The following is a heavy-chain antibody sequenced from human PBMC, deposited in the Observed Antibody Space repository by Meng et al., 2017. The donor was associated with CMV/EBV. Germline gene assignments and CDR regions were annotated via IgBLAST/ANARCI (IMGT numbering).Heavy chain of an antibody. V-gene: IGHV3-49*04. D-gene: IGHD3-22*01. Sequence: GESLKISCTASGFTFGDYAMSWVRQAPGKGLEWVGFIRSKAYGGTTEYAASVKGRFTISRDDSKSIAYLQMNSLKTEDTAVYYCTRDSPHDISGPTYDYWGQGTLVTVSS. CDR3: TRDSPHDISGPTYDY. CDR1: GFTFGDYA. J-gene: IGHJ4*02. CDR2: IRSKAYGGTT.